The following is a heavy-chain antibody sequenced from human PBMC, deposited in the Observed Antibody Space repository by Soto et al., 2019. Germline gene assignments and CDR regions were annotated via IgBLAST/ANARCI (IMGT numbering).Heavy chain of an antibody. CDR3: ARGGAVVVPGAVDRHNWFDP. V-gene: IGHV1-69*02. J-gene: IGHJ5*02. CDR2: VIPILGMA. D-gene: IGHD2-2*01. Sequence: QVQLVQSGAEVKKPGSSVKVSCEASGGTFSSYSFSWVRQAPGQGLEWMGRVIPILGMANYAQKFQGRVTITADKSTSTVYMELSSLRSADTAVYYCARGGAVVVPGAVDRHNWFDPWGQGTLVTVSS. CDR1: GGTFSSYS.